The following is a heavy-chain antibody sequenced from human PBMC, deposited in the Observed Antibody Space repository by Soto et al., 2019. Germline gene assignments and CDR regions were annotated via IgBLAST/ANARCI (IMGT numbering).Heavy chain of an antibody. CDR2: INPNSGGT. CDR1: GYTFTGYY. D-gene: IGHD6-6*01. CDR3: ARDGSSSSLGYYYYGMDV. J-gene: IGHJ6*02. V-gene: IGHV1-2*04. Sequence: GASVKVSCKASGYTFTGYYMHWVRQAPGQGLEWMGWINPNSGGTNYAQKFQGWVTMTRDTSISTAYMELSRLRSDDTAVYYCARDGSSSSLGYYYYGMDVWGQGTTVTVSS.